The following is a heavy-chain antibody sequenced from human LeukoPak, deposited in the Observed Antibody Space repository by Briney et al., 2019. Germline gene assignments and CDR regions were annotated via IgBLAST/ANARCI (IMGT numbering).Heavy chain of an antibody. CDR2: IYYSGST. J-gene: IGHJ4*02. CDR3: ARLLEPTVAFDY. Sequence: SETLSLTCTVSGGSISSYYWSWIRQPPGKGLEWIGYIYYSGSTNYNPSHKNRVTISVDTSKNHFSLKLRSVTAADTAVYYCARLLEPTVAFDYWGRGALVTASS. CDR1: GGSISSYY. V-gene: IGHV4-59*08. D-gene: IGHD4-23*01.